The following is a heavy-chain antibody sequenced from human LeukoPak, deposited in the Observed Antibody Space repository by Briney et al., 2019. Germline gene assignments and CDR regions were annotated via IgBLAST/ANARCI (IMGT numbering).Heavy chain of an antibody. CDR3: AEAAYYYDSSGYDY. D-gene: IGHD3-22*01. J-gene: IGHJ4*02. Sequence: PGGSLRLSCAASGFTFSSYAMSWVRQAPGKGLEWVSAISGSGGSTYYADSVKGRFTISRDNSKNTLYLQMNSLRAEDTAVYYCAEAAYYYDSSGYDYWGQGTLVTVSS. CDR1: GFTFSSYA. CDR2: ISGSGGST. V-gene: IGHV3-23*01.